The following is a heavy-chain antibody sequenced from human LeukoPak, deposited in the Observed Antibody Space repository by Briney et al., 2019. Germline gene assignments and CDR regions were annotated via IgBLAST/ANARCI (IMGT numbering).Heavy chain of an antibody. Sequence: PGGSLRLSCAASGFDFNTFIMHWVRQGPGKGLEWLTFLRAGGPYGTEKFYADSVKGRFTISTDNSKNTLFLQMNSLRPEDTAVYYCARESGWGLPHAFDFWGQGTMVTVSS. J-gene: IGHJ3*01. CDR2: LRAGGPYGTEK. CDR3: ARESGWGLPHAFDF. CDR1: GFDFNTFI. D-gene: IGHD3-3*01. V-gene: IGHV3-30*02.